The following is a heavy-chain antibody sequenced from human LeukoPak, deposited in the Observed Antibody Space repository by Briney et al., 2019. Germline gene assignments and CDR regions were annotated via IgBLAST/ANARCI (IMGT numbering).Heavy chain of an antibody. D-gene: IGHD2-8*01. CDR2: ISGSRSDI. CDR3: TRRRNNDFDY. J-gene: IGHJ4*02. CDR1: GLTFSSYS. Sequence: PGGPLRLSCAASGLTFSSYSMNCVRQAPGKGLEWVSSISGSRSDIYYADSVKGRFTITRENAKNSMYLKMNSLRAEYTAMYYITRRRNNDFDYWGQGTLVTVSS. V-gene: IGHV3-21*01.